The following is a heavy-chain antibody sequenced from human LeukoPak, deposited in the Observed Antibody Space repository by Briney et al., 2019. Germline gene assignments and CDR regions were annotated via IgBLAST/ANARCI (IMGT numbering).Heavy chain of an antibody. CDR3: ASGYYDYVWGSCPLDY. Sequence: ASVKVSCTASGGTFSSYAISWVRQAPGQGLEWMGGIIPIFGTANYAQKFQGRVTITADKSTSTAYMELSSLRSEDTAVYYCASGYYDYVWGSCPLDYWGQGTLVTVSS. J-gene: IGHJ4*02. D-gene: IGHD3-16*01. V-gene: IGHV1-69*06. CDR1: GGTFSSYA. CDR2: IIPIFGTA.